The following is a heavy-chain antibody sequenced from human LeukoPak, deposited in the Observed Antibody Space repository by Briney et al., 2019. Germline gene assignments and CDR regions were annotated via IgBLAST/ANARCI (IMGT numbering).Heavy chain of an antibody. CDR3: ARYCSSTSCYGNDY. V-gene: IGHV4-39*01. J-gene: IGHJ4*02. CDR2: LYYTGSN. CDR1: GGSIRTSSSY. D-gene: IGHD2-2*01. Sequence: SETLSLTCTVSGGSIRTSSSYWAWIRQPPGKGLEWIGTLYYTGSNYYNPSLKSRVTQSVDTSKNQFSLNLNSVTVADTAVYYCARYCSSTSCYGNDYWGQGTLVTVSS.